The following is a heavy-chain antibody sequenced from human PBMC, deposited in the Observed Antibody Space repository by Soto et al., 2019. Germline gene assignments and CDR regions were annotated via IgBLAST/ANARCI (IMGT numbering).Heavy chain of an antibody. V-gene: IGHV3-30-3*01. J-gene: IGHJ4*02. CDR1: GFTFSSDA. CDR3: ARSKYYYDTSDYLDY. CDR2: ISYHGNDK. D-gene: IGHD3-22*01. Sequence: QVQLVESGGGVVQPGRSLRLPCAASGFTFSSDAMHWVRQAPGKGLEWVAVISYHGNDKYYADSVKGRFTISRDNSKNTLYLQMNSLRAEDTAVYFCARSKYYYDTSDYLDYWGQGTLVTVSS.